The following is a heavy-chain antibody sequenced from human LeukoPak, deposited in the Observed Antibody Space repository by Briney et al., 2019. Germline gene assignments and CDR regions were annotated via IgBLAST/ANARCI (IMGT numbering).Heavy chain of an antibody. CDR3: ARGNQLLLCLDY. V-gene: IGHV4-38-2*02. CDR2: IYYSGST. Sequence: PSETLSLTCTVSGYSINSGYYWGWIRQPPGKGLEWIGSIYYSGSTYYNPSLKSRVTISVDTSKNQFSLKLSSVTAADTAVYYCARGNQLLLCLDYWGQGTLVTVSS. CDR1: GYSINSGYY. J-gene: IGHJ4*02. D-gene: IGHD2-2*01.